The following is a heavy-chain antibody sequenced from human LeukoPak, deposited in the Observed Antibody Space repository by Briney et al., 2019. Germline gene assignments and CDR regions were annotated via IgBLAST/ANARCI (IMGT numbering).Heavy chain of an antibody. D-gene: IGHD3-22*01. CDR2: VDPEDGET. CDR3: ATAYYYDSSGYYRRGAFDI. V-gene: IGHV1-69-2*01. CDR1: GYTFTDYY. J-gene: IGHJ3*02. Sequence: ASVKVSCKVSGYTFTDYYMHWVQQAPGKGLEWMGLVDPEDGETIYAEKFQGRVTITADTSTDTAYMELSSLRSEDTAVYYCATAYYYDSSGYYRRGAFDIWGQATMVTVSS.